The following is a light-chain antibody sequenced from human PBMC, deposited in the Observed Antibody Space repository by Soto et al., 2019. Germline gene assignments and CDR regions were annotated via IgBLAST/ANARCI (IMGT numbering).Light chain of an antibody. CDR3: QTCDTGYVL. J-gene: IGLJ2*01. CDR2: VNSDGSH. Sequence: QSVLTQSPSASASLGASVKLTCTLSSGHSNYAIAWHQQQPEKGPRYLMKVNSDGSHSKGDGIPDRFSGSSSGAERYLTISSLQSEDEADYYCQTCDTGYVLFGGGTKLTVL. CDR1: SGHSNYA. V-gene: IGLV4-69*01.